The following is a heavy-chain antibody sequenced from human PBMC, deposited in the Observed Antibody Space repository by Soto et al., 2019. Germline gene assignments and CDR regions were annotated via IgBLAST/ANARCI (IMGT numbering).Heavy chain of an antibody. CDR1: GYSFTSYW. D-gene: IGHD3-22*01. CDR3: ARRDTYYYDSSGYYGY. J-gene: IGHJ4*02. CDR2: IDPSDSYT. V-gene: IGHV5-10-1*01. Sequence: GESRKISCKGSGYSFTSYWISWVRQMPGKGLEWMGRIDPSDSYTNYSPSFQGHVTISADKSISTAYLQWSSLKASDTAMYYCARRDTYYYDSSGYYGYWGQGTLVTVSS.